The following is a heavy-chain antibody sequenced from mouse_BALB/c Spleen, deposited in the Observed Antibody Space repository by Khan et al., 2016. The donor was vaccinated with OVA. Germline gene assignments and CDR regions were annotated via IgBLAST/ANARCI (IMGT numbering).Heavy chain of an antibody. D-gene: IGHD1-1*01. CDR3: ARLAYYYNSEGFAY. Sequence: EVKLVESGGDFVRPGGSLKLSCAASGFTFSTYGMSWVRQTPDKRLEWVATINTGGAYTYYPDSVKGRFTISRDNAKNTLYLQLSSLKSEDTAIYDCARLAYYYNSEGFAYWGQGTLVTVSA. V-gene: IGHV5-6*01. J-gene: IGHJ3*01. CDR1: GFTFSTYG. CDR2: INTGGAYT.